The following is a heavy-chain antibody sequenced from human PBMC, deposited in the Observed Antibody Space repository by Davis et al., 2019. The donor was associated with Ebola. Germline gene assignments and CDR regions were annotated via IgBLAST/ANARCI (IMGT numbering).Heavy chain of an antibody. J-gene: IGHJ4*02. D-gene: IGHD2-2*02. V-gene: IGHV1-18*04. CDR2: ISAYNGNT. CDR3: ASQYCSSTSCYTGGLDY. Sequence: ASVKVSCKASGYTFTSYGISWVRQAPGQGLEWMGWISAYNGNTNYAQKLQGRVTMTTDTSTSTAYMELRSLRSDDTAVYYCASQYCSSTSCYTGGLDYWGQGTLVTVSS. CDR1: GYTFTSYG.